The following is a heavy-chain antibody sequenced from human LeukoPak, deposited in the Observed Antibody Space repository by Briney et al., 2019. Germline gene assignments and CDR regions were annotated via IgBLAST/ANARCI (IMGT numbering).Heavy chain of an antibody. D-gene: IGHD3-10*01. CDR2: ISAYNGNT. CDR3: ARDHYYGSGSYHIDY. Sequence: SVKVSCKASGYTFTSYGISWVRQAPGQGLEWMGWISAYNGNTNYAQKLQGRVTMTTDTSTSTAYMELRSLRSDDTAVYYCARDHYYGSGSYHIDYWGQGTLVTVSS. J-gene: IGHJ4*02. V-gene: IGHV1-18*01. CDR1: GYTFTSYG.